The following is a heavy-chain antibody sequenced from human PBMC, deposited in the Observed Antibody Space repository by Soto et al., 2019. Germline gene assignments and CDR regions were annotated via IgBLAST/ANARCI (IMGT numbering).Heavy chain of an antibody. J-gene: IGHJ4*02. V-gene: IGHV1-69*02. CDR3: AAAGTVVY. CDR1: AGTLSSYT. CDR2: IIPILGIG. Sequence: QVQLVQSGAEVKKPGSSVKVSCKASAGTLSSYTISWVRQAPGQGLEWMGRIIPILGIGNYAQKFQCRVTITSDHSTSTDYMELSSLRSEDTAVYYCAAAGTVVYWGQGTLVTVSS. D-gene: IGHD6-19*01.